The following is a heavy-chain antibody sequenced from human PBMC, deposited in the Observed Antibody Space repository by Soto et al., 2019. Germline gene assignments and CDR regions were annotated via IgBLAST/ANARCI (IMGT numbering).Heavy chain of an antibody. CDR2: IWYGGNKE. CDR1: GFTFSTYG. Sequence: QVQMVESGGGVVQPGRSLRLSCGASGFTFSTYGMHWVRKAPGKGLEWVTVIWYGGNKEYCAESVKGRFTISKDNSKDTLYLQMNNLRAEDTAVYYCARGCASEQYQSAFDFWGHGTMITVSS. CDR3: ARGCASEQYQSAFDF. D-gene: IGHD2-2*01. V-gene: IGHV3-33*01. J-gene: IGHJ3*01.